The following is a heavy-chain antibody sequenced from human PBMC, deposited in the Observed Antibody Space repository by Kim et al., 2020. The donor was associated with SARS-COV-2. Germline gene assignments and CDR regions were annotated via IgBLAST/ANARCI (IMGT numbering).Heavy chain of an antibody. Sequence: VKGRFTISRDNSKNTLYLQMNSLRAEDTAVYYCARDQYYDFWSGYSFLDYWGQGTLVTVSS. CDR3: ARDQYYDFWSGYSFLDY. V-gene: IGHV3-30*01. D-gene: IGHD3-3*01. J-gene: IGHJ4*02.